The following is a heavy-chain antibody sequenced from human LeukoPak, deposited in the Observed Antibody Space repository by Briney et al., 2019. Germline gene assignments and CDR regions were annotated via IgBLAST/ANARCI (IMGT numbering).Heavy chain of an antibody. V-gene: IGHV3-30-3*01. D-gene: IGHD5-12*01. CDR1: GFTFSSYA. CDR2: ISYDGSNK. CDR3: ARLDSGYLDY. Sequence: GGSLRLSCAASGFTFSSYAMHWVRQAPGKGLEWVAVISYDGSNKYYADSVKGRFTISRDNSKNTLYLQMNSLRAEDTAVYYCARLDSGYLDYWGQGTLVTVSS. J-gene: IGHJ4*02.